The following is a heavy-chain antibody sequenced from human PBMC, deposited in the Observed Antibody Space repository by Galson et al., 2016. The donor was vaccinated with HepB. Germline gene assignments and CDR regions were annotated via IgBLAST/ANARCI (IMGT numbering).Heavy chain of an antibody. CDR1: GDSVSSREYY. D-gene: IGHD4-11*01. CDR3: AGGSTASIIGEANLYSRFDP. V-gene: IGHV4-31*03. J-gene: IGHJ5*02. Sequence: TLSLTCTVSGDSVSSREYYWTWIRQHPGKGPEWIGYIYDTGIAYYNPSLESRVSISMDKSKNQFSLRLKSVTAADTAVYYCAGGSTASIIGEANLYSRFDPWGQGTLVTVSS. CDR2: IYDTGIA.